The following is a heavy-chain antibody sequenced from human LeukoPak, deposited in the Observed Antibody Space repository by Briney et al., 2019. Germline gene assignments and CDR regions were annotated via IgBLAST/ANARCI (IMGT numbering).Heavy chain of an antibody. CDR2: ISSRGTTI. CDR3: VRGISGGSCYYFDY. J-gene: IGHJ4*02. V-gene: IGHV3-48*03. CDR1: GFTFSNYE. D-gene: IGHD2-15*01. Sequence: GGSLRLSCAASGFTFSNYEMNWVRQAPGKGLEWVSYISSRGTTIYYADSVKGRFTISRDNAKNSLYLQVNSLRAEDTAVYYCVRGISGGSCYYFDYWGQGDLVTVSS.